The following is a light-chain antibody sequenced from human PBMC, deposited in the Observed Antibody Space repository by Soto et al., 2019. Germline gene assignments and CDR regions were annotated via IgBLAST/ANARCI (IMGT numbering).Light chain of an antibody. CDR2: DAS. J-gene: IGKJ4*01. Sequence: EFVLTQSPATLSLSPGERATLSCRASQSVSSYLAWYQQKPGQAPRLLIYDASNRATGIPARFSGSGSGTDFTLTISRLEPEDFAVYYCQQRSNWPRLFGGGTKVDIK. CDR3: QQRSNWPRL. V-gene: IGKV3-11*01. CDR1: QSVSSY.